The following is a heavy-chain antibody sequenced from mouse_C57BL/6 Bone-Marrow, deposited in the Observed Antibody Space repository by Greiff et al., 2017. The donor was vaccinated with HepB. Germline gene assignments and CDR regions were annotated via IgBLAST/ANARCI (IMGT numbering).Heavy chain of an antibody. V-gene: IGHV5-9*01. CDR1: GFTFSSYT. CDR3: ARHGYYYGSGGFAY. Sequence: EVMLVESGGGLVKPGGSLKLSCAASGFTFSSYTMSWVRQTPEKRLEWVATISGGGGNTYYPDSVKGRFTISRANAKNTLYLQMSSLRSEDTALYYCARHGYYYGSGGFAYWGQGTLVTVSA. CDR2: ISGGGGNT. D-gene: IGHD1-1*01. J-gene: IGHJ3*01.